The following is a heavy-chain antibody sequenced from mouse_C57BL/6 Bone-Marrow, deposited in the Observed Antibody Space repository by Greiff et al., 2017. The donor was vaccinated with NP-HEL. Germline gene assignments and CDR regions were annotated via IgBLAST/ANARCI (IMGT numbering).Heavy chain of an antibody. CDR3: ARYYYGSSYDAMDY. CDR2: LYPGSGNT. CDR1: GYSFTSYY. V-gene: IGHV1-66*01. Sequence: QVQLQQSGPELVKPGASVKISCKASGYSFTSYYIHWVKQRPGQGLEWIGWLYPGSGNTKYNEKFKGKATLTADTSSSTAYMQLSSLTSEDSAVYYCARYYYGSSYDAMDYWGQGTSVTVSS. D-gene: IGHD1-1*01. J-gene: IGHJ4*01.